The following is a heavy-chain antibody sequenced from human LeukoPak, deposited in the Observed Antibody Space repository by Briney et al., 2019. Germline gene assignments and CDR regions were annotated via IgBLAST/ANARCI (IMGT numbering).Heavy chain of an antibody. CDR3: ATPTYYYDSSGYWNYYFDY. CDR1: GGTFSSYA. Sequence: GASVKVSCKASGGTFSSYAISWVRQAPGQGLEWMGRIIPILGIANYAQKLQGRVTITADKSTSTAYMELSSLRSEDTAVYYCATPTYYYDSSGYWNYYFDYWGQGTLVTVSS. J-gene: IGHJ4*02. D-gene: IGHD3-22*01. CDR2: IIPILGIA. V-gene: IGHV1-69*04.